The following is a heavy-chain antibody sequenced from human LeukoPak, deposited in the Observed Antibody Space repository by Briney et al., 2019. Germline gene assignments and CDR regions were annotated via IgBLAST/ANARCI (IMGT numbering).Heavy chain of an antibody. J-gene: IGHJ6*03. CDR3: TSYNRSPYYYYYMDI. CDR2: IRSKAYGGTT. CDR1: GFTCGDYA. V-gene: IGHV3-49*04. Sequence: PGGSLRLSCTASGFTCGDYAMSWVRQAPGKGLEWVGFIRSKAYGGTTEYAASVKGRFTISRDDSKSIAYLQMNSLKTEDTAVYYCTSYNRSPYYYYYMDIWGKGTTVTVSS. D-gene: IGHD5-24*01.